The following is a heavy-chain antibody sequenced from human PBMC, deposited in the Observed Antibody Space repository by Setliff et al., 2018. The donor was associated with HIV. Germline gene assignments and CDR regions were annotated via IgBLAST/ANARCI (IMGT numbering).Heavy chain of an antibody. D-gene: IGHD3-3*01. Sequence: GGSLRLSCAASGFTFDDYGMSWVRQAPGKGLVWVSHIDNDVTTTNYADSVKGRFTISRDNSKNTLYLQMTGLRPEDTAVYYCARDAASEILTYYFGFGYFDYWGQGSLVTVS. J-gene: IGHJ4*02. V-gene: IGHV3-74*01. CDR2: IDNDVTTT. CDR3: ARDAASEILTYYFGFGYFDY. CDR1: GFTFDDYG.